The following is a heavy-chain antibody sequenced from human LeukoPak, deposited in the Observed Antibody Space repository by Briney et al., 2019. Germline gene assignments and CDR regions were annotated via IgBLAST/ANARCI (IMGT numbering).Heavy chain of an antibody. CDR1: GLTFSRYA. J-gene: IGHJ4*02. Sequence: GESLRLSCAASGLTFSRYAMTWVRQAPGKGLEWVSSTSGSGDRKYYADSVKGRFTISRDNSKNTLYLQMNSLRAEDTAVYYCARGPTVTPLDYWGQGTLVTVSS. CDR3: ARGPTVTPLDY. D-gene: IGHD4-17*01. CDR2: TSGSGDRK. V-gene: IGHV3-23*01.